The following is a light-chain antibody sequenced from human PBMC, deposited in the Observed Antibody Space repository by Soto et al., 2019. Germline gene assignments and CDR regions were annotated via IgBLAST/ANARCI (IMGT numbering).Light chain of an antibody. J-gene: IGLJ1*01. Sequence: QSVLTQPPSVSAAPGQKVTISCSGSSSNIGGNSVSWYQQLPGTAPKLLIYDDNKRPSGIPDRFSGSKSGTSATLGITGFQTGDEADYYCGSWDSSLSAYVFGTGTTVTAL. CDR3: GSWDSSLSAYV. CDR1: SSNIGGNS. V-gene: IGLV1-51*01. CDR2: DDN.